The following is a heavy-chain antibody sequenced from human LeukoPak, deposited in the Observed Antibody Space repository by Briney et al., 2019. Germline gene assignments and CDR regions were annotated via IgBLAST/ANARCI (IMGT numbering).Heavy chain of an antibody. Sequence: SVKVSCKTSGYTFTKYYIHWVRQAPGQGLEWMGRIIPILGIANYAQKFQGRVTITADESTSTAYMELRSLRSDDTAVYYCARDRQNWFDPWGQGTLVTVSS. CDR3: ARDRQNWFDP. CDR2: IIPILGIA. J-gene: IGHJ5*02. CDR1: GYTFTKYY. V-gene: IGHV1-69*04.